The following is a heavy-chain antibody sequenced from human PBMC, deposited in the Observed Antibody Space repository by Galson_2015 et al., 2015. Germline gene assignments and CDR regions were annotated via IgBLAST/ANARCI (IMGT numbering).Heavy chain of an antibody. V-gene: IGHV1-69*02. CDR2: IIPILGIA. CDR1: GGTFSSYT. J-gene: IGHJ6*02. D-gene: IGHD6-19*01. CDR3: AGIAVAGLSPAPYYYGMDV. Sequence: SAKVSCKASGGTFSSYTISWVRQAPGQGLEWMGRIIPILGIANYAQKFQGRVTITADKSTSTAYMELSSLRSEDTAVYYCAGIAVAGLSPAPYYYGMDVWGQGTTVTVSS.